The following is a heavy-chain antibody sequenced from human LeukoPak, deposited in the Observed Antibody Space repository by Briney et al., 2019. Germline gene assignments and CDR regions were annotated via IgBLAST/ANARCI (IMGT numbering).Heavy chain of an antibody. CDR3: TRDQT. CDR1: GFDLGHYE. CDR2: ISVRAATI. J-gene: IGHJ4*02. V-gene: IGHV3-48*03. Sequence: GGSLRLSCAASGFDLGHYEVNWVRQAPGKGLEWIAHISVRAATIYYGDSVEGRFTISRDDAKNSLFLQMNSLRVEDTAVYYCTRDQTWGQGTLVTVSS.